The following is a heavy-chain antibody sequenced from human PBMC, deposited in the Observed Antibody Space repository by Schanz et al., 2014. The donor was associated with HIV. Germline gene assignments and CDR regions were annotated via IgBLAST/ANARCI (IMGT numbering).Heavy chain of an antibody. CDR2: ISNDGRNK. CDR1: RFTFSNYG. J-gene: IGHJ6*02. V-gene: IGHV3-30*18. CDR3: AKVATWDYYGMDV. Sequence: QVQLVESGGGVVQPGRSLRLSCAASRFTFSNYGMHWVRQTPGKGLEWVAFISNDGRNKYYADSVKGRFTISRDSSRNTLYLQMNSLRAEDTAVYYCAKVATWDYYGMDVWGQGTTVTVSS.